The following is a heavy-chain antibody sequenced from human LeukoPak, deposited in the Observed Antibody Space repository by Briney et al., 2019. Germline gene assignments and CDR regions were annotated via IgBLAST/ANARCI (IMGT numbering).Heavy chain of an antibody. CDR1: GLTFSNYG. CDR3: ARDSSPGYYDYVWGTYPRY. CDR2: IKQDGSEK. D-gene: IGHD3-16*02. V-gene: IGHV3-7*05. J-gene: IGHJ4*02. Sequence: PGGSLRLSCAASGLTFSNYGMSWVRQAPGKGLEWVANIKQDGSEKYYVDSVKGRFTISRDNAKSSLFLQMNSLRAEDTAVYYCARDSSPGYYDYVWGTYPRYWGQGTLATVSS.